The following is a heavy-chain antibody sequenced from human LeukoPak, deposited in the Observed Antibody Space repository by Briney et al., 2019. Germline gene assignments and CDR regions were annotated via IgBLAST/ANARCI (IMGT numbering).Heavy chain of an antibody. CDR2: ISSSGSTI. CDR3: ARAGSGRSPDWFDP. J-gene: IGHJ5*02. D-gene: IGHD1-26*01. CDR1: GFTFSSYE. V-gene: IGHV3-48*03. Sequence: GGSLRLSCAASGFTFSSYEMNWVRQAPGKGLEWVSYISSSGSTIYYADSVKGRFTISRDNAKNSLYLQINSLRAEDTAVYYCARAGSGRSPDWFDPWDQGTLVTVSS.